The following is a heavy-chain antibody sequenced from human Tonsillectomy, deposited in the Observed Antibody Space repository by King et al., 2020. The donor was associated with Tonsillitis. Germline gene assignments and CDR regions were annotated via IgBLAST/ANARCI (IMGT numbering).Heavy chain of an antibody. J-gene: IGHJ4*02. CDR3: AKGHSNPLFPDG. V-gene: IGHV3-23*03. Sequence: EVQLVESGGGLVQPGGSLRLSCAASGFTFSSYAMSWVRQAPGKGLEWVSIIYSGGRSTYYADSVKGRFTVSRDNSKNTLYLQMNSLRAEDTAVYYCAKGHSNPLFPDGWGQGTLVTVSS. D-gene: IGHD1-14*01. CDR1: GFTFSSYA. CDR2: IYSGGRST.